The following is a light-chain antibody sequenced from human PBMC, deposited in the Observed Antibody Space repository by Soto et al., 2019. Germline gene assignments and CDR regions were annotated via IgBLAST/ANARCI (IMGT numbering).Light chain of an antibody. V-gene: IGKV3-11*01. Sequence: EIVLTQSPATLSLSPGERATLSCRASQSASGYLAWYQQKPGQAPRLLIYDASSRATGIPARFSGSGSGTDFPLTISSLAPEDFAVYYCQQRSNWPSMYTFGQGTKLEIK. J-gene: IGKJ2*01. CDR2: DAS. CDR3: QQRSNWPSMYT. CDR1: QSASGY.